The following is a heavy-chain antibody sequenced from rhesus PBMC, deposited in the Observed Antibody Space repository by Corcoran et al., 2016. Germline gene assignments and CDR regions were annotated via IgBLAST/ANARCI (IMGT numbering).Heavy chain of an antibody. Sequence: QVQLQESGPGVVKPSETLSLTCAVSGYSISSGYDWSWIRQPPGKGLEWLGYIYGSSGSTTYNPSLKNRVTISKDTSKNQFSLKLSSVTAADTAVYYCAREGYNTWWYFDLWGPGTPITISS. V-gene: IGHV4-76*01. CDR1: GYSISSGYD. J-gene: IGHJ2*01. CDR3: AREGYNTWWYFDL. CDR2: IYGSSGST. D-gene: IGHD6-13*01.